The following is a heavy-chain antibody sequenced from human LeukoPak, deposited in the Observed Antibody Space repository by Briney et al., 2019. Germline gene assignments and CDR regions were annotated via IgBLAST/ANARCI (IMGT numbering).Heavy chain of an antibody. J-gene: IGHJ4*02. CDR2: IWYGGSNT. CDR3: ARDLEIGSSSYYFDH. CDR1: GFTFSSYG. D-gene: IGHD1-1*01. Sequence: GRSLRLSCAASGFTFSSYGMHWVRQAPGKGLEWVAIIWYGGSNTYYVDSVRGRFTISRDNSKNTLYLQVNSLRAEDTAMYYCARDLEIGSSSYYFDHWGQGTLVTVSS. V-gene: IGHV3-33*01.